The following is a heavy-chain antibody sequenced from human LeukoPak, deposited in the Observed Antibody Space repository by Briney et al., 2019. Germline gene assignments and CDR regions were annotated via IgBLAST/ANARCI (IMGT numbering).Heavy chain of an antibody. CDR1: GFTVSSKY. V-gene: IGHV3-66*01. J-gene: IGHJ3*02. CDR3: ARKGPYDAFDI. Sequence: GGSLRLSCAASGFTVSSKYMSWVGQAPGKGVEWVSVIYSGGSTYYADSVKGRFTISRDNSKNTLYLQMNSLRAEDTAVYYCARKGPYDAFDIWGQGTMVTVSS. CDR2: IYSGGST.